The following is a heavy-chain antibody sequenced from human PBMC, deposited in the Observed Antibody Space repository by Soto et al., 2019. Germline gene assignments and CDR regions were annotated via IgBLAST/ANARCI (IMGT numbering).Heavy chain of an antibody. CDR1: GFTFSSYW. Sequence: EVQLVESGGGLVQPGGSLRLSCAASGFTFSSYWMHWVRQAPGKGLVWVSRINSDGSSTSYADSVKGLFTISRDTAKNTLDLQMNSLGAEDTAVYYCVRTSLVVAAATREDYWGQGTLVTVSS. V-gene: IGHV3-74*01. CDR3: VRTSLVVAAATREDY. CDR2: INSDGSST. J-gene: IGHJ4*02. D-gene: IGHD2-15*01.